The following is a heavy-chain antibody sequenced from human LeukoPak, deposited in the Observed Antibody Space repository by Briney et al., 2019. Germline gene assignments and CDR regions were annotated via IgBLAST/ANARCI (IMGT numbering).Heavy chain of an antibody. D-gene: IGHD3-22*01. CDR1: GFRFNNYG. Sequence: HAGRSLRLSCAASGFRFNNYGIHWVRQAPGKGLEWVAVTWYDGSNKYYADSVRDRFTVSRDNSKNTVYLQMSSLRVEDTTVYYCVKDEVYLDSGGYPTPDTTLDYWGQGTLVTVSS. V-gene: IGHV3-33*06. CDR2: TWYDGSNK. CDR3: VKDEVYLDSGGYPTPDTTLDY. J-gene: IGHJ4*02.